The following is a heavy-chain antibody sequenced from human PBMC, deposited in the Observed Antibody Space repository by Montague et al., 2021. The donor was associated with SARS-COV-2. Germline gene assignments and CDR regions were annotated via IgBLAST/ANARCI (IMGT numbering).Heavy chain of an antibody. Sequence: SRRLSCAASGFPFNSYWMSWVRQAPGKGLEWVANIKQDGSEKYYVDSAKGRFTISRDNAKNSLCLQMNSLRAEDTAVYYRARDTMVRGVRYYYYGMDVWGQGTTVTVSS. CDR1: GFPFNSYW. J-gene: IGHJ6*02. CDR2: IKQDGSEK. D-gene: IGHD3-10*01. CDR3: ARDTMVRGVRYYYYGMDV. V-gene: IGHV3-7*01.